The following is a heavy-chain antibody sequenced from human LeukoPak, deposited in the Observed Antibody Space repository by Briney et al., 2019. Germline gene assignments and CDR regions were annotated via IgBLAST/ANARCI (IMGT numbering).Heavy chain of an antibody. V-gene: IGHV3-21*01. CDR1: GFTFSSYS. D-gene: IGHD1-7*01. J-gene: IGHJ4*02. Sequence: PRGSLRLSCAASGFTFSSYSMNWVRQAPGKGLEWVSCISSSSSYIYYADSVKGRFTISRDNAKNSLHLQMNSLRAEDTALYYFARAHNWKYGTFEHWGQGTLVTVSS. CDR2: ISSSSSYI. CDR3: ARAHNWKYGTFEH.